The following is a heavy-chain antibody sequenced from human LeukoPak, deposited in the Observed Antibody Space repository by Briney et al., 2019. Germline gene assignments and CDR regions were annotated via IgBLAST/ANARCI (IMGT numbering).Heavy chain of an antibody. Sequence: GGSLRLSCAASGFTFSSYWMHWVRQDPGKGLVWVSRINSDGTSTSYADSVKGRFTISRDNAKNTLFLQMNSLKAEDTAVYYCARGRGLAAVGSDYWGQGTLVTVSS. CDR2: INSDGTST. V-gene: IGHV3-74*01. CDR1: GFTFSSYW. D-gene: IGHD6-13*01. J-gene: IGHJ4*02. CDR3: ARGRGLAAVGSDY.